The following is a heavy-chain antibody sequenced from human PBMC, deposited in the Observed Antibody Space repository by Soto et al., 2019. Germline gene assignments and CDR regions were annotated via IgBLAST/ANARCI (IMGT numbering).Heavy chain of an antibody. CDR2: IIPIFGTA. CDR3: ARVDGGSYFLYGMDV. J-gene: IGHJ6*02. CDR1: GGTFSSYA. D-gene: IGHD1-26*01. V-gene: IGHV1-69*13. Sequence: GASVKVSCKASGGTFSSYAISWVRQAPGQGLEWMGGIIPIFGTANYAQKFQGRVTITADESTSTAFMELSSLRSEDTAVYYCARVDGGSYFLYGMDVWGQGTTVTVSS.